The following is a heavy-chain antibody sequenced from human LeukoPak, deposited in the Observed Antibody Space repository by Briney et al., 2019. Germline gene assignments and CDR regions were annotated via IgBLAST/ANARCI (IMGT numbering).Heavy chain of an antibody. CDR2: ISGSGGST. V-gene: IGHV3-23*01. Sequence: GGSLRLSCAASGFTFSSYAMSWVRQAPGKGLEWVSAISGSGGSTYYADSVKGRFTISRDNSKNTLYLQMNSPRAEDTAVYYCAKDDTGYSSRPFDYWGQGTLVTVSS. D-gene: IGHD6-13*01. CDR1: GFTFSSYA. CDR3: AKDDTGYSSRPFDY. J-gene: IGHJ4*02.